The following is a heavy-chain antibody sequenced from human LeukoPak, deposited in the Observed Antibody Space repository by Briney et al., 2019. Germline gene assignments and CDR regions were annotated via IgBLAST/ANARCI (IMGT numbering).Heavy chain of an antibody. D-gene: IGHD3-22*01. J-gene: IGHJ4*02. CDR3: ARAYDSSGYYPGY. CDR1: GGSFSGYY. V-gene: IGHV4-34*01. Sequence: SETLSLACAVYGGSFSGYYWSWIRQPPGKGLEWIGEINHSGSTNYNPSLKSRVAISVDTSKNQFSLKLSSVTVADTAVYYCARAYDSSGYYPGYWGQGTLVTVSS. CDR2: INHSGST.